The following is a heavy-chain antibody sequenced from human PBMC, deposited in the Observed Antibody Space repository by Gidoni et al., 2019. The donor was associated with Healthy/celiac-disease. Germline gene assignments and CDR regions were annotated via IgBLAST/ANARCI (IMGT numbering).Heavy chain of an antibody. CDR3: ARVGGMAVAGIGGRLGNWFDP. Sequence: QVQLQQWGAGLLKPSETLSLTCAVYGGSFSGYYWSWIRQPPGRGLEWIGEINHSGSTNYNPSLKGRVTISVDTSKNQFSLKLSSVTAADTAVYYCARVGGMAVAGIGGRLGNWFDPWGQGTLVTVSS. D-gene: IGHD6-19*01. CDR1: GGSFSGYY. V-gene: IGHV4-34*01. J-gene: IGHJ5*02. CDR2: INHSGST.